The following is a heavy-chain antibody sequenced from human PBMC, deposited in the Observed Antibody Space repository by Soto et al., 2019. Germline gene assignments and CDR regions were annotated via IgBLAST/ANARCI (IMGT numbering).Heavy chain of an antibody. CDR3: AAAAIPVAGRHPDF. CDR2: INPNNGVT. V-gene: IGHV1-2*02. CDR1: GYMFTGFY. Sequence: ASVKVSCKASGYMFTGFYLHWVRQAPGQGLEWMGWINPNNGVTTYAKNFQGRVTMTRDSSISTAYMELSSLRSDGTAVYFCAAAAIPVAGRHPDFWGQGTVVTVS. J-gene: IGHJ4*02. D-gene: IGHD6-19*01.